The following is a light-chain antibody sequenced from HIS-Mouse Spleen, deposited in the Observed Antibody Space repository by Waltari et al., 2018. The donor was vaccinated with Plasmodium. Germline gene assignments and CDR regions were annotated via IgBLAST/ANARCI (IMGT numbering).Light chain of an antibody. V-gene: IGLV3-10*01. CDR1: ALPKKY. Sequence: SYELTQPPSVSVSPGQTARITCSGAALPKKYAYWYQQKSGQAPVLVIYEDSQRPAGTPERFSGSSSGTMATLTISGAQVEDEADYYCYSTDSSGNHRVFGGGTKLTVL. J-gene: IGLJ3*02. CDR3: YSTDSSGNHRV. CDR2: EDS.